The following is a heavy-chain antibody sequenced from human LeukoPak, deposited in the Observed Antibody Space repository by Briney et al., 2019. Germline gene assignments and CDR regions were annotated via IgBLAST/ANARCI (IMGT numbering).Heavy chain of an antibody. J-gene: IGHJ4*02. CDR2: ISSSSSYI. D-gene: IGHD3-10*01. CDR3: ARAFFYGSGSYSVSYFDY. Sequence: GSLRLSCAASGFTFSSYSMNWVRQAPGKGLEWVSSISSSSSYIYYADSVKGRFTISRDNAKNSLYLQMNSLRAEDTAVYYCARAFFYGSGSYSVSYFDYWGQGTLVTVSS. V-gene: IGHV3-21*01. CDR1: GFTFSSYS.